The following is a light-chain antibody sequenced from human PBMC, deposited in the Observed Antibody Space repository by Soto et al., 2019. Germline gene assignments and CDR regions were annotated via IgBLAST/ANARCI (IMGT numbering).Light chain of an antibody. CDR1: QSIGRS. CDR2: GAF. V-gene: IGKV1-39*01. J-gene: IGKJ1*01. CDR3: QQAYSSWT. Sequence: DIRMTQSPSSLSASLGDRVTISCRASQSIGRSLNWYQQKPGKAPNLLIYGAFSLQSGVPSRFSGSGSGTDFTLPISSLQPEDFATYYCQQAYSSWTFGQGTKVEIK.